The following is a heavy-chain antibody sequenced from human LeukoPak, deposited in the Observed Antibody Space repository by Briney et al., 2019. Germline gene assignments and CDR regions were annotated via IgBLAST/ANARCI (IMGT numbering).Heavy chain of an antibody. CDR3: ARDLWGEERRFDY. V-gene: IGHV3-21*01. Sequence: GGSLRLSCEASGFTFSAYAMTWVRQAPGKGLEWVSSISSSSSYIYYADSVKGRFTISRDNAKNSLYLQMNSLRAEDTAVYYCARDLWGEERRFDYWGQGTLVTVSS. CDR1: GFTFSAYA. CDR2: ISSSSSYI. D-gene: IGHD2/OR15-2a*01. J-gene: IGHJ4*02.